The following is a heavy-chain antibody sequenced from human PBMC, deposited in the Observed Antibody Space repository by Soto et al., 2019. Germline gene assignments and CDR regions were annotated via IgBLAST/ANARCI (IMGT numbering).Heavy chain of an antibody. CDR1: GGTCNYYA. CDR2: IIPIFGTT. Sequence: SGKVSCKASGGTCNYYAIDWVRQAPGQGLEWMGGIIPIFGTTNYPQKLQGRVKLTADESTRTAYMELSTLRSEDTAVYYCARGIVTVSEYKYYYYGLDAWGQGSTVTV. V-gene: IGHV1-69*13. J-gene: IGHJ6*02. CDR3: ARGIVTVSEYKYYYYGLDA. D-gene: IGHD2-21*02.